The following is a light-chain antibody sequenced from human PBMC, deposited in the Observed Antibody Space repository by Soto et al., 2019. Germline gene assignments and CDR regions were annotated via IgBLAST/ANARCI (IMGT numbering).Light chain of an antibody. J-gene: IGLJ1*01. CDR1: SSNIGAGYD. CDR2: GNS. V-gene: IGLV1-40*01. Sequence: QSVLTQPPSVSGAPGQRVTISCTGSSSNIGAGYDVHWYQQLPGTAPKLLIYGNSNRPSGVPDRFSGSKSGTSASLAITGLQAEDEADYYCQYYVRSLSGLVFGTGTKLPS. CDR3: QYYVRSLSGLV.